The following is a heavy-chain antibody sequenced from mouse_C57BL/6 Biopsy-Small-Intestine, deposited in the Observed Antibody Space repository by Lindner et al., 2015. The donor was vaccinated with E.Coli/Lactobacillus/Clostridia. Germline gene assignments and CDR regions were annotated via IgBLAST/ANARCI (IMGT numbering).Heavy chain of an antibody. CDR1: GYSFTGYY. CDR2: IYPYNGVS. V-gene: IGHV1-31*01. D-gene: IGHD4-1*01. J-gene: IGHJ2*01. Sequence: VQLQESGPELVKPGASVKISCKASGYSFTGYYMHWVKQSHGNILDWIGYIYPYNGVSSFNQKFKGKATLTVDKSSSTAYMELRSLTSEDSAVYFCTSLIGTKGYFDYWGQGTTLTVSS. CDR3: TSLIGTKGYFDY.